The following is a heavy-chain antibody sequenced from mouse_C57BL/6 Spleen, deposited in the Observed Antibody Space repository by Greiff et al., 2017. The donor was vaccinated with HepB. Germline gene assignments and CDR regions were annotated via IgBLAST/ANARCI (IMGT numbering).Heavy chain of an antibody. J-gene: IGHJ2*01. Sequence: EVQLVESGGGLVQPGGSLSLSCAASGFTFTDYYMSWVRQPPGKALEWLGFIRNKANGYTTEYSASVKGRFTISRDNSQSILYLQMNALRAEDSATFYCESWAGYGPFTYWGQGTTLTVSS. D-gene: IGHD1-1*02. CDR3: ESWAGYGPFTY. CDR1: GFTFTDYY. CDR2: IRNKANGYTT. V-gene: IGHV7-3*01.